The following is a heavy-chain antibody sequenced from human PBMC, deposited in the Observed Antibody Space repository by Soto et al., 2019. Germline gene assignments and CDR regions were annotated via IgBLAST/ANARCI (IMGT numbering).Heavy chain of an antibody. CDR1: GGSFSQYY. J-gene: IGHJ4*02. Sequence: QVQLQESGPGLVKPSETLSLSCGVSGGSFSQYYWSWIRQPAGKGLEWIGRIYSGGSTNYNPSLESRVTMSVDTSKNKFSLKLSSVTAADTAVYYCARGPGGFGDFSLDYWGQGTLVTVSS. V-gene: IGHV4-4*07. CDR3: ARGPGGFGDFSLDY. CDR2: IYSGGST. D-gene: IGHD3-10*01.